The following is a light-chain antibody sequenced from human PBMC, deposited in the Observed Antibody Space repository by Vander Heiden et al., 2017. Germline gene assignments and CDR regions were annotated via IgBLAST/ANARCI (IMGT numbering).Light chain of an antibody. J-gene: IGKJ3*01. V-gene: IGKV3-11*01. CDR3: QQRNNWPIFT. CDR1: QSVSIY. CDR2: DAS. Sequence: ELVLTPSTATLSLSPGDRATLSCRASQSVSIYLAWYQQIPGQAPRLLIYDASNRATGIPARFSGSVSGTDFTLTISSREPEDFAVYYGQQRNNWPIFTFGPGTKVDIK.